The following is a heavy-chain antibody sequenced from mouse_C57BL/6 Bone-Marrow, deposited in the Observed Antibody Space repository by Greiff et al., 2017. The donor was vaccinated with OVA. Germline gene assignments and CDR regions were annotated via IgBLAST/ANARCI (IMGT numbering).Heavy chain of an antibody. V-gene: IGHV5-4*01. CDR3: ARDRYGNYWYFDV. D-gene: IGHD2-10*02. CDR2: ISDGGSYT. CDR1: GFTFSSYA. Sequence: EVQRVESGGGLVKPGGSLKLSCAASGFTFSSYAMSWVRQTPEKRLEWVATISDGGSYTYYPDNVKGRFTISRDNAKNNLYLQMSHLKSEDTAMYYCARDRYGNYWYFDVWGTGTTVTVSS. J-gene: IGHJ1*03.